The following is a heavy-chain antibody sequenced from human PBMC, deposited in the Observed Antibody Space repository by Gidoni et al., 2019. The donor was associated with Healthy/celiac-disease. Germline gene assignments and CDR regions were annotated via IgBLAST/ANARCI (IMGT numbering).Heavy chain of an antibody. CDR1: GFTFSSYA. Sequence: EVQLLESGGGLVQPGGSLRLSCAASGFTFSSYAMSWVRQAPGKGLEWVSAISGSGGSTYYADSVKGRFTISRDNSKNTLYLQMNSLRAEDTAVYYCANYPSPAATVNYAEYFQHWGQGTLVTVSS. D-gene: IGHD4-17*01. V-gene: IGHV3-23*01. J-gene: IGHJ1*01. CDR3: ANYPSPAATVNYAEYFQH. CDR2: ISGSGGST.